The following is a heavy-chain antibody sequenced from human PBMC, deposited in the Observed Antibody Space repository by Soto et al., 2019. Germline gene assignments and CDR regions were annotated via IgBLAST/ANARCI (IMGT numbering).Heavy chain of an antibody. CDR3: ARDIDSSWYDDYYYGMDV. CDR2: INPNSGGT. CDR1: GYTFTGYY. D-gene: IGHD6-13*01. J-gene: IGHJ6*02. Sequence: GASLKVSCKASGYTFTGYYMHWVRQAPGQGLEWMGWINPNSGGTNYAQKFQGWVTMTRDTSISTAYMELSRLRSDDTAVYYCARDIDSSWYDDYYYGMDVWGQGTTVPVSS. V-gene: IGHV1-2*04.